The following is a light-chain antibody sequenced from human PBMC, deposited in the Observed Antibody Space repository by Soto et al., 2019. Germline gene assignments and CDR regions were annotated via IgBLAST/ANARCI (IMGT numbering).Light chain of an antibody. CDR3: QQRSNWPPT. V-gene: IGKV3-11*01. J-gene: IGKJ1*01. CDR1: QSVSSS. CDR2: DAS. Sequence: PGESATLSCRASQSVSSSLGWYQQKPGQAPRLLIYDASNRATGIPARFSGSGSGTDFILTISSLEPEDFAVYYCQQRSNWPPTFGQGTKVEIK.